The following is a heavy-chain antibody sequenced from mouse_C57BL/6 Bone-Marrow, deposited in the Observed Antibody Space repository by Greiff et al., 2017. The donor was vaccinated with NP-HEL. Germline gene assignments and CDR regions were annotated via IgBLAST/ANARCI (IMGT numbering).Heavy chain of an antibody. CDR1: GYSFTGYY. V-gene: IGHV1-42*01. CDR3: ARLGPYYYGSSSFAY. Sequence: EVQLQQSGPELVKPGASVKISCKASGYSFTGYYMNWVKQSPEKSLEWIGEINPSTGGTTYNQKFKAKATLTVDKSSSTAYMQLKSLTSEDSAVDYCARLGPYYYGSSSFAYWGQGTLITVSA. J-gene: IGHJ3*01. CDR2: INPSTGGT. D-gene: IGHD1-1*01.